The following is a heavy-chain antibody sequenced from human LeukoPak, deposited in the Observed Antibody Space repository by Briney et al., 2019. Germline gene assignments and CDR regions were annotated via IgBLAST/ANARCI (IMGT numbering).Heavy chain of an antibody. Sequence: GGSLRLSCAASGFTFSDYAMHWVRQAPGKGLEWVAVISKDGSDKYYPGSVRGRFTISRDNSKNTIYLQMDSLRAEDTAIYYCARDYWWNYDYWGQGALVTVSS. J-gene: IGHJ4*02. D-gene: IGHD1-7*01. CDR3: ARDYWWNYDY. V-gene: IGHV3-30-3*01. CDR1: GFTFSDYA. CDR2: ISKDGSDK.